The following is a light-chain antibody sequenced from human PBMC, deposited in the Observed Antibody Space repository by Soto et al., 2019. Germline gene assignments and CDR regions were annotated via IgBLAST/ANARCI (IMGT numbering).Light chain of an antibody. CDR3: QQYYSPLWT. V-gene: IGKV4-1*01. J-gene: IGKJ1*01. CDR1: QSILYSSNNKNY. CDR2: WAS. Sequence: DIVLTQSPDSLAVSLGERATINCKSSQSILYSSNNKNYLAWYQQKPGQPPKLLLYWASTRESGVPDRFIGSGSGTDFTLTISSLQAEDAAVYYCQQYYSPLWTFGQGTKVEIK.